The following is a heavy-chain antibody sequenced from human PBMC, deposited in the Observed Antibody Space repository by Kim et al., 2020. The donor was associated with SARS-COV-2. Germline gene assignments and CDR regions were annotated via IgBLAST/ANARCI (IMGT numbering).Heavy chain of an antibody. V-gene: IGHV4-59*01. J-gene: IGHJ5*02. D-gene: IGHD6-13*01. Sequence: SETLSLTCTVSGGSISSYYWSWIRQPPGKGLEWIGYIYYSGSTNYNPSLKSRVTISVDTSKNQFSLKLSSVTAADTAVYYCARDLRYSSSWYTENWFDPWGQGTLVTVSS. CDR3: ARDLRYSSSWYTENWFDP. CDR2: IYYSGST. CDR1: GGSISSYY.